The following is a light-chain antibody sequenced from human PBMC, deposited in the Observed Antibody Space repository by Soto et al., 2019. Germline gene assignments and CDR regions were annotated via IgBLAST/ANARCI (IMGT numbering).Light chain of an antibody. CDR3: QPSYSTLPDT. CDR1: QSISRS. Sequence: DIQMTQSPSSLSASVGDRVTITCRASQSISRSLNWYQQKPGKAPKLLIYTASSLQSGVPSRFSGRGSGEDFPLNISSLQAEDFATYYCQPSYSTLPDTFGQGTKLELK. V-gene: IGKV1-39*01. J-gene: IGKJ2*01. CDR2: TAS.